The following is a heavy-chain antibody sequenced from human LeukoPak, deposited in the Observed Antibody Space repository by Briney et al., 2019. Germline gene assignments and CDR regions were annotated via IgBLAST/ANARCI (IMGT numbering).Heavy chain of an antibody. J-gene: IGHJ4*02. D-gene: IGHD1-26*01. CDR1: GFTFSSYS. Sequence: GGSLRLSCAASGFTFSSYSMNWVRQAPGKGLEWVSHITASGTAMFYADSVEGRFTISRDNAKNSLYLQMNSLRDEDTAVYYCASSGSYRFDYWGQGTLVTVSS. CDR3: ASSGSYRFDY. CDR2: ITASGTAM. V-gene: IGHV3-48*02.